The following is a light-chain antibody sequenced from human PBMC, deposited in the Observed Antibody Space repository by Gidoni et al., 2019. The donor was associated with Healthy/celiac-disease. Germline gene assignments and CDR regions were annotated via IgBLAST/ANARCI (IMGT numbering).Light chain of an antibody. CDR1: QSISSW. J-gene: IGKJ2*01. Sequence: DIQMTQSPSTLSASVGDRVTITCRASQSISSWLAWYQQKPGIDPKLLIYKASSLESGVPSRFSGSGSGIEFTLTISSLQPDDFATYYCQQYNSYPVTFGQGTKLEIK. V-gene: IGKV1-5*03. CDR3: QQYNSYPVT. CDR2: KAS.